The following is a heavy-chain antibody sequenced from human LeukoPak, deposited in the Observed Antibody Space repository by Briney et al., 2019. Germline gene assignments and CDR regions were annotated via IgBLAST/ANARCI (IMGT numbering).Heavy chain of an antibody. CDR2: ISAYNGNT. CDR3: ARDPKRLRYFDWLTSDAFDI. D-gene: IGHD3-9*01. Sequence: ASVKVSCKASGYTFTRYGISWVRQAPGQGLEWMGWISAYNGNTNYAQKLQGRVTMTTDTSTSTAYMELRSLRSDDTAMYYCARDPKRLRYFDWLTSDAFDIWGQGTMVTVSS. J-gene: IGHJ3*02. V-gene: IGHV1-18*01. CDR1: GYTFTRYG.